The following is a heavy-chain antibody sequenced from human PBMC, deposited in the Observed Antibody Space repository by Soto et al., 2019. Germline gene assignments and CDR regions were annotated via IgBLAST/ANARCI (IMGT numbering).Heavy chain of an antibody. CDR3: ARDADYYDSSGCYLDY. CDR1: GGSISSGDYY. V-gene: IGHV4-30-4*01. D-gene: IGHD3-22*01. J-gene: IGHJ4*02. Sequence: SETLSLTCTVSGGSISSGDYYWSWIRQPPGKGLEWIGYIYYSGSTYYNPSLKSRVTISVDTSKNQFSLKLSSVTAADTAVYYCARDADYYDSSGCYLDYWGQGTLVTVSS. CDR2: IYYSGST.